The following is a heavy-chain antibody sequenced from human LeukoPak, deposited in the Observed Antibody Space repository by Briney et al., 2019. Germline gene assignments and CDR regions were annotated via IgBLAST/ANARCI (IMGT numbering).Heavy chain of an antibody. CDR3: AKGPAPPAYYYGSGSYHHTLLDY. D-gene: IGHD3-10*01. Sequence: PGGSLRLSCAASGFTFSSYAMSRVRQAPGKGLEWVSAISGSGGSTYYADSVKGRFTISRDNSKNTLYLQMNSLRAEDTAVYYCAKGPAPPAYYYGSGSYHHTLLDYWGQGTLVTVSS. CDR1: GFTFSSYA. V-gene: IGHV3-23*01. CDR2: ISGSGGST. J-gene: IGHJ4*02.